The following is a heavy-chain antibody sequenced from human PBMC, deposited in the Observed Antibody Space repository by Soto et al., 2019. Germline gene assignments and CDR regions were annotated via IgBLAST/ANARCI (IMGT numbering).Heavy chain of an antibody. J-gene: IGHJ4*02. CDR3: AYRTGFDY. CDR1: GFTFSTYA. CDR2: ITSSGTGT. V-gene: IGHV3-23*01. Sequence: GGSLRLSCAASGFTFSTYAMSWVRQAPGKALEWVSSITSSGTGTFYADSVKGRFTISRDNSKNTLYLRMNSLIAEDTAVYYCAYRTGFDYWGQGALVTVSS.